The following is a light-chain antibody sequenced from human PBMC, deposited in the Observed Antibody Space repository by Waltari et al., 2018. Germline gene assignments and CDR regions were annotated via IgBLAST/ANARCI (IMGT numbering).Light chain of an antibody. CDR2: DDS. V-gene: IGLV3-21*04. CDR3: QVWDSSSDPHAV. J-gene: IGLJ7*01. Sequence: SYVLTQPPSVSVAPGKTARITCGGNNIGSKSVHWYQQKPGQAPVLVIYDDSDRPSGIPGRFSGSNSGNTATLTISRVEAGDEADYYCQVWDSSSDPHAVFGGGTQLTVL. CDR1: NIGSKS.